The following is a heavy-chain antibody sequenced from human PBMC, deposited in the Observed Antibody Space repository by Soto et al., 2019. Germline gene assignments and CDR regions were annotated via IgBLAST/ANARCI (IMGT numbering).Heavy chain of an antibody. CDR3: ARSPDYYDSSAFDY. CDR2: IDWDDDK. V-gene: IGHV2-70*01. J-gene: IGHJ4*02. D-gene: IGHD3-22*01. Sequence: SGPTGEPTQTLTLTCTFSGFSLSTSGMCVSWIRQPPGKALEWLALIDWDDDKYYSTSLKTRLTISKDTSKNQVVLTMTNMDPVDTATYYCARSPDYYDSSAFDYWGQGTLVTVAS. CDR1: GFSLSTSGMC.